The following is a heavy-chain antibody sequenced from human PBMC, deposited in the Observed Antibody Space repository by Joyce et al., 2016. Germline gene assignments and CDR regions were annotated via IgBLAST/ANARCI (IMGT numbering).Heavy chain of an antibody. CDR1: GYTFTSYY. D-gene: IGHD2-15*01. Sequence: QVQLVQSGPEVKKPGASVMVSCKASGYTFTSYYIHWVRKAPGQGLEWMGVINPSTRSTTYAQRFQDRRTLTSATSTSTVSMEVSSLRSEDTAVFYCARHGGYCSGGGCYRDWFDSWGQGTLVAVSS. V-gene: IGHV1-46*01. J-gene: IGHJ5*01. CDR2: INPSTRST. CDR3: ARHGGYCSGGGCYRDWFDS.